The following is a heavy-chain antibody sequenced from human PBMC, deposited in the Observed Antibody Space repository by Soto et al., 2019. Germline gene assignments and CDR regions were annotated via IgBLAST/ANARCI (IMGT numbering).Heavy chain of an antibody. CDR2: ISSSSSTI. Sequence: GGSLRLSCAASGFTFSSYSMNWVRQAPGKGLEWVSYISSSSSTIYYADSVKGRFTISRDNAKNSLYLQMNSLKAEDTAVYYCARASSGWYLAEYFQHWGQGTLVTVSS. J-gene: IGHJ1*01. V-gene: IGHV3-48*01. CDR3: ARASSGWYLAEYFQH. CDR1: GFTFSSYS. D-gene: IGHD6-19*01.